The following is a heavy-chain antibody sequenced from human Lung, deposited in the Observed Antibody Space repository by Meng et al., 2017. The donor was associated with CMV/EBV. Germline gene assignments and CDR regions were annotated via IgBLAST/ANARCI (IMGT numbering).Heavy chain of an antibody. Sequence: SETLSLXXTVSGDSISSTSYYWGWIRQPPGKGLEWIGRFYSRGSTYYNPSLKGRVTISVDTSKNQFSLKLSSVTAADTAVYYCASQKGGSYPFWSGYYSSFDSWGQETXVTVAS. CDR1: GDSISSTSYY. D-gene: IGHD3-3*01. V-gene: IGHV4-39*01. CDR2: FYSRGST. J-gene: IGHJ4*02. CDR3: ASQKGGSYPFWSGYYSSFDS.